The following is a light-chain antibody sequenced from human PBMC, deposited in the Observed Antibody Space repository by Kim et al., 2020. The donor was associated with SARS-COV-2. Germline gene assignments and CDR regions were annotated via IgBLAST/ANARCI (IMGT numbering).Light chain of an antibody. V-gene: IGKV3-20*01. Sequence: LSLGERVALSCRASQSVRGSHLAWYQHKPGQAPRLLIYGTSSGATGIPDRFSGSGSGTDYTLTIGRLEHEDVAVYYCQHYGGPPYTFGQGTKLEI. CDR3: QHYGGPPYT. CDR2: GTS. J-gene: IGKJ2*01. CDR1: QSVRGSH.